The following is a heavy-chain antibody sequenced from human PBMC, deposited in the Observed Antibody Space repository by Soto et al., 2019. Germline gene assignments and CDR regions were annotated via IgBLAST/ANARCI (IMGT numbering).Heavy chain of an antibody. V-gene: IGHV1-69*13. CDR2: IIPIVETP. D-gene: IGHD3-22*01. Sequence: SVKVSCKASGGTFNSYDINWVRQAPGQGLEWMGGIIPIVETPKYAQKFQGRVTITADESTNTVYMELSSLRSEDTAMYYCARLSRPNYYDTSGFFKDNWFDPWGQGTLVTVPQ. CDR3: ARLSRPNYYDTSGFFKDNWFDP. J-gene: IGHJ5*02. CDR1: GGTFNSYD.